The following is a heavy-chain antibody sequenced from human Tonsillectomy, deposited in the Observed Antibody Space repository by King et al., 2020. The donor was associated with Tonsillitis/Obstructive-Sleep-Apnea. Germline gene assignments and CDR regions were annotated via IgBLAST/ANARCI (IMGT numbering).Heavy chain of an antibody. J-gene: IGHJ3*02. CDR3: ERARDDDYGDFMARTDAFDI. CDR1: GYTFTGYY. V-gene: IGHV1-2*04. CDR2: INPNSGGT. Sequence: GQLVQSGAEVKKPGASVKVSCKASGYTFTGYYIHWVRQAPGQGLEWMGWINPNSGGTNYAQKFQGWVTMTRDTSISTAYMELSRLRSDDTAVYYCERARDDDYGDFMARTDAFDIWGQGTMVTVSS. D-gene: IGHD4-17*01.